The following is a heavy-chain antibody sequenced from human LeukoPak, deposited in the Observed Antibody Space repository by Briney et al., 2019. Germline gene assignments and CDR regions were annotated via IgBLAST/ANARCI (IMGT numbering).Heavy chain of an antibody. CDR2: ISSSSSYI. CDR1: GFIFSGYV. CDR3: ARGPMAPAIDY. D-gene: IGHD2-15*01. J-gene: IGHJ4*02. V-gene: IGHV3-21*01. Sequence: GGSLRLSCTASGFIFSGYVMNWVRQAPGKGLQWVSSISSSSSYIYYADSVKGRFAISRDNAKNSLYVQMNSLRAEDTAVYYCARGPMAPAIDYWGQGILVTVSS.